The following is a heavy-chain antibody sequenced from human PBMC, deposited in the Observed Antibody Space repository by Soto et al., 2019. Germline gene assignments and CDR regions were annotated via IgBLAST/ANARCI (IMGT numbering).Heavy chain of an antibody. CDR1: GGTFSSYA. D-gene: IGHD5-18*01. CDR3: ASPDTTHYYFYGMDV. J-gene: IGHJ6*02. CDR2: IIPIFGTA. Sequence: QVQLVQSGAEVKKPGSSVKVSCKASGGTFSSYAISWVRQAPGQGLEWMGGIIPIFGTANYAQKFQGRVTITADESSXTAYMELSSLRSEDTAVYYCASPDTTHYYFYGMDVWGQGTTVTVSS. V-gene: IGHV1-69*12.